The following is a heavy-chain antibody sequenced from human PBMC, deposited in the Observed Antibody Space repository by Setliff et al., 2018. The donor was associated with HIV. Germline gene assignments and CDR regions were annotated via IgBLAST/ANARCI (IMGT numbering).Heavy chain of an antibody. J-gene: IGHJ4*02. CDR3: ARGSSWPYYFDF. V-gene: IGHV4-61*02. CDR1: GGSSSSGSYY. CDR2: IYTSGST. Sequence: SETLSLTCTVSGGSSSSGSYYWSWIRQPAGKGLEWIGRIYTSGSTNYNPSLESRVTISVDTSKNQFSLKLSSVTAADTAVYYCARGSSWPYYFDFWGQGTLVTVSS. D-gene: IGHD6-13*01.